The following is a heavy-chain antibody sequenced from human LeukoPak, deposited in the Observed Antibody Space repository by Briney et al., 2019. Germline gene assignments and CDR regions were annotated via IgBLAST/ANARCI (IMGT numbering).Heavy chain of an antibody. CDR2: IYKSAIT. V-gene: IGHV3-53*01. J-gene: IGHJ6*03. Sequence: GGSLRLSCAASGFTVSSNYMTWVRQAPGKGLEWVSVIYKSAITYYADTVKGRFTISRDNAKNSLYLQMNSLRAEDTAVYYCAREYAVTTDYYYYMDVWGKGTTVTISS. CDR1: GFTVSSNY. CDR3: AREYAVTTDYYYYMDV. D-gene: IGHD4-17*01.